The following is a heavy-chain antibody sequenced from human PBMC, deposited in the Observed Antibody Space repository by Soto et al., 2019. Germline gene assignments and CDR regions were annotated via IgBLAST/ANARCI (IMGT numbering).Heavy chain of an antibody. J-gene: IGHJ6*02. CDR3: AKDMEGSGSYYVSYYYYGMDV. Sequence: LRLSCAASGFTFDDYAMHWVRQAPGKGLEWVSGVSWNSGSIGYADSVKGRFTISRDNAKNSLYLQMNSLRAEDTALYYCAKDMEGSGSYYVSYYYYGMDVWGQGTTVTV. D-gene: IGHD3-10*01. CDR1: GFTFDDYA. CDR2: VSWNSGSI. V-gene: IGHV3-9*01.